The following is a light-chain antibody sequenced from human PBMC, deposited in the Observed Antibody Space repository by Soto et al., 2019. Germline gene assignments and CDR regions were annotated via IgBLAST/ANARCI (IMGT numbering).Light chain of an antibody. V-gene: IGKV1-39*01. CDR2: GAS. CDR1: QSLSRY. Sequence: DIQMTQSPSSLSASVGDRVTITCRASQSLSRYFNWFQQRPGKAPKLLIYGASSLQTGVPSRFSGSESGTEFTLTISSLQPEDFATYYCQQSYSTPRTFGQGTKVEMK. J-gene: IGKJ1*01. CDR3: QQSYSTPRT.